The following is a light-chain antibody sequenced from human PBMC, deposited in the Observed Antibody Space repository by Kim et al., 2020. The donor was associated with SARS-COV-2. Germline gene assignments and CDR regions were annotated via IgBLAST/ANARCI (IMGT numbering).Light chain of an antibody. J-gene: IGKJ3*01. CDR3: QQSYITPFT. Sequence: DIQMTQSPSSLSASVGDRVTITCRTTQSISNHINWYQQKPGRAPKLLISAASTLQGGVPSRFSGSASETDFTLTISSLQPEDFATYFCQQSYITPFTFGPGTKVDIK. V-gene: IGKV1-39*01. CDR2: AAS. CDR1: QSISNH.